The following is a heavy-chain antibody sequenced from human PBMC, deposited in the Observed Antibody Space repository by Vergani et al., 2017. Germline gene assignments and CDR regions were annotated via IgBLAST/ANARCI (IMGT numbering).Heavy chain of an antibody. V-gene: IGHV4-30-4*08. D-gene: IGHD6-13*01. J-gene: IGHJ6*02. CDR2: IYYSGST. CDR3: ARDRWVIPGIAAAGIGGMDV. Sequence: QVQLQESGPGLVKPSQTLSLTCTVSGSSISSGDYYWSWIRQPPGKGLEWIGYIYYSGSTYYNPSLKSRVTISVDTSKNQFSLKLSSVTAADTAVYYCARDRWVIPGIAAAGIGGMDVWGQGTTVTVSS. CDR1: GSSISSGDYY.